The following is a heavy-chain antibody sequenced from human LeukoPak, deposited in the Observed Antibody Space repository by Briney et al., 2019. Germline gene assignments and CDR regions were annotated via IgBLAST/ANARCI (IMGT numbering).Heavy chain of an antibody. V-gene: IGHV1-69*13. CDR3: ASGPSQFGQFGMDV. J-gene: IGHJ6*02. CDR1: GGTFSSYA. Sequence: HVASVKVSCKASGGTFSSYAISWVRQAPGQGLEWMGGIIPIFGTANYAQKFQGRVTITADESTITAYMELSSLRSEDTAVYYCASGPSQFGQFGMDVWGQGTTVTVSS. D-gene: IGHD3-10*01. CDR2: IIPIFGTA.